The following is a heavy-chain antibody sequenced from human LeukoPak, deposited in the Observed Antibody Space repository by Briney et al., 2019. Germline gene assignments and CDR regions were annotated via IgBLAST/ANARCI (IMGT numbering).Heavy chain of an antibody. V-gene: IGHV1-46*01. Sequence: ASVKVSCKASGYTFTSYYMHWVRQAPGQGLEWMGIINPSGGSTSYAQKFQGRVTMTRNTSISTAYMELRSLRSDDTAVYYCARTYYYDSSGYYYPFYFDYWGQGTLVTVSS. CDR2: INPSGGST. D-gene: IGHD3-22*01. CDR3: ARTYYYDSSGYYYPFYFDY. CDR1: GYTFTSYY. J-gene: IGHJ4*02.